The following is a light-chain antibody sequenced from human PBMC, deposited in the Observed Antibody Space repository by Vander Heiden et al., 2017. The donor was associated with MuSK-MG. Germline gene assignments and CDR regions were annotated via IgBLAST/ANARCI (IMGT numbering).Light chain of an antibody. Sequence: QSALTQPASVSGSPGQSISISCPGTDNDVGGYNYVSWYQQYPGKAPKLLIFDVNNRPSGVSNRFSGSKADYTASLTISGLQTEDEADYFCSSYSSTRTLVFGTGTKVTVL. CDR2: DVN. CDR1: DNDVGGYNY. CDR3: SSYSSTRTLV. V-gene: IGLV2-14*01. J-gene: IGLJ1*01.